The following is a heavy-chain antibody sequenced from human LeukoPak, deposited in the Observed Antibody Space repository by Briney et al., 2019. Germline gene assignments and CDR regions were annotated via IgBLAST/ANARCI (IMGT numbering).Heavy chain of an antibody. CDR3: ARARTPLIAAAGTHYYYGLDV. J-gene: IGHJ6*02. CDR2: ISAYNGNT. Sequence: ASVKVSCKASGYTFTSYGISWVRQAPGQGLEWMGWISAYNGNTNYAQKLQGRATMTTDTSTSTAYMELSGLRSEDTAVYYCARARTPLIAAAGTHYYYGLDVWGQGTTVTVSS. V-gene: IGHV1-18*01. D-gene: IGHD6-13*01. CDR1: GYTFTSYG.